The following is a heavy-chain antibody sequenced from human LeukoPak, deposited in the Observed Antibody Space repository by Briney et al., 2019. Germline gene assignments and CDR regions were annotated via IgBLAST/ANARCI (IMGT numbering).Heavy chain of an antibody. CDR2: INAGNGDT. CDR1: GYTFTGYY. Sequence: ASVKVSCKASGYTFTGYYMHWVRQAPGQRLEWMGWINAGNGDTRYSQTFQGRLTITRDTSASTVYMELSGLRSEDTAVYYCASPYPGIAAAGNSYYYGMDVWGQGTTVTVSS. J-gene: IGHJ6*02. CDR3: ASPYPGIAAAGNSYYYGMDV. D-gene: IGHD6-13*01. V-gene: IGHV1/OR15-3*02.